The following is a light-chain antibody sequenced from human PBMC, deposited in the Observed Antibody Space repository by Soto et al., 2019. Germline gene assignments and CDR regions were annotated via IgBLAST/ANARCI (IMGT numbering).Light chain of an antibody. J-gene: IGKJ1*01. CDR3: QQYNNWPPRGT. Sequence: EIVMTQSPATLSVSPGEGATLSCRASQSVSSNLAWYQQIPGQAPRLLIYGASTRATGIPARFSGSGSGTDFTLTISSLQSEDFAVYYCQQYNNWPPRGTFGQGTKVEIK. V-gene: IGKV3-15*01. CDR2: GAS. CDR1: QSVSSN.